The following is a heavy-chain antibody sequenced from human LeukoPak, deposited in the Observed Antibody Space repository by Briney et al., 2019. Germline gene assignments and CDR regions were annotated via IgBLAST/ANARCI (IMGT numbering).Heavy chain of an antibody. CDR2: IYYSGST. V-gene: IGHV4-39*07. J-gene: IGHJ5*02. CDR3: ARGTVEDIVVVPAAPGWFDP. CDR1: GGSISSSSYY. Sequence: PSETLSLTCTVSGGSISSSSYYWGWIRQPPGKGLEWIGSIYYSGSTYYNPSLKSRVTISVDTSKNQFSLKLSSVTAADTAAYYCARGTVEDIVVVPAAPGWFDPWGQGTLVTVSS. D-gene: IGHD2-2*01.